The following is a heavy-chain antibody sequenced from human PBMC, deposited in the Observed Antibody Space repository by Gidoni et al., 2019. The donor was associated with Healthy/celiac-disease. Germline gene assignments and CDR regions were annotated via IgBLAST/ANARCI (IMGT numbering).Heavy chain of an antibody. CDR3: ARETDHWSGEGWFDP. CDR1: GGTFSSYA. D-gene: IGHD3-3*01. Sequence: QVQLVQSGAEVKKPGSSVNVSCKASGGTFSSYAISWVRQAPGQGLEWMGGIIPIFGKANYAQKFQGRVTITADESTSTADMELSSLRSEDTAVYYCARETDHWSGEGWFDPWGQGTLVTVSS. V-gene: IGHV1-69*01. CDR2: IIPIFGKA. J-gene: IGHJ5*02.